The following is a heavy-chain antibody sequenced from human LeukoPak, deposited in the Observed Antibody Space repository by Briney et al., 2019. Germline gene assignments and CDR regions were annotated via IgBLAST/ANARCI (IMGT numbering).Heavy chain of an antibody. CDR1: GFTFSSYW. CDR2: IKQDGSEK. D-gene: IGHD1-26*01. J-gene: IGHJ4*02. CDR3: VKLVGAIPSDY. Sequence: GGSLRLSCAASGFTFSSYWMSWVRQAPGKGLEWVANIKQDGSEKYYADSVKGRFTSSRDNSKNTLYLQLSSLRAEDTAVYYCVKLVGAIPSDYWGQGTLVTVSS. V-gene: IGHV3-7*01.